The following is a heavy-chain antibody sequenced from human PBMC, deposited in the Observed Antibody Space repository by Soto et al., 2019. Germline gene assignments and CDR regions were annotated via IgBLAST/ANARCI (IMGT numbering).Heavy chain of an antibody. D-gene: IGHD3-10*01. CDR3: ARGLRHRYYGSGSSYYGMDV. CDR1: RYTFTGYY. J-gene: IGHJ6*02. CDR2: INPNSGGT. V-gene: IGHV1-2*02. Sequence: ASVKVSCKASRYTFTGYYMHWVRQAPGQGLEWMGWINPNSGGTNYAQKFQGRVTMTRDTSISTAYMELSRLRSDDTAVYYCARGLRHRYYGSGSSYYGMDVWGHGTTVTVSS.